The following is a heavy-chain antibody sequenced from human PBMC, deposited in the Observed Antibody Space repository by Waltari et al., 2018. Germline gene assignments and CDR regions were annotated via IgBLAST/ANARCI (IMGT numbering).Heavy chain of an antibody. D-gene: IGHD2-2*02. CDR2: SNPRGGST. CDR3: AIYCSSTSCYRQLRDAFDI. J-gene: IGHJ3*02. CDR1: GYTFTSYY. Sequence: QVQLVQSGAEVKKPGASVKVSCKASGYTFTSYYMHWVRQAPGQGLEWMGISNPRGGSTGYAKKFQGRVTMTRDTSTSTVYMELSSLRSEDTAVYYCAIYCSSTSCYRQLRDAFDIWGQGTMVTVSS. V-gene: IGHV1-46*01.